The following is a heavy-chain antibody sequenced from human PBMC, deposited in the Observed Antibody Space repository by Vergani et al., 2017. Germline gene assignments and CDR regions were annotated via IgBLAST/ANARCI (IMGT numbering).Heavy chain of an antibody. CDR2: ISGNNDDV. J-gene: IGHJ3*01. CDR3: VRDVRVSRT. V-gene: IGHV3-21*01. CDR1: GYIFNSYY. Sequence: VQLVQSGAAVKKPGASVKLSCKSSGYIFNSYYIHWVRQAPGKGLEWVSSISGNNDDVYYADSVKGRFTISRDNAKNSLYLDMSSLRAEDTAVYYCVRDVRVSRTWGQGTLVAVSS.